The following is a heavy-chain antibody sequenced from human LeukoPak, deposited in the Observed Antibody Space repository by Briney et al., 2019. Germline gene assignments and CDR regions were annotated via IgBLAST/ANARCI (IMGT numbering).Heavy chain of an antibody. Sequence: SETLSLTCRVSGGSISGSDFYWGWIRQPPGKGLEWIGSINYGGATYYKPSLRSRVIMSVDMSKNEFSLELKSVTAADTAMYYCARLGPGGWYKGAYFQHWGQGTLVTV. J-gene: IGHJ1*01. CDR3: ARLGPGGWYKGAYFQH. CDR1: GGSISGSDFY. CDR2: INYGGAT. D-gene: IGHD6-19*01. V-gene: IGHV4-39*01.